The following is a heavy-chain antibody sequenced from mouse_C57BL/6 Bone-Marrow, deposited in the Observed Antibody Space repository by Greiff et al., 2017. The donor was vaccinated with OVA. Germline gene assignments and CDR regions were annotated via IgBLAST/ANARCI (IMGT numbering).Heavy chain of an antibody. CDR1: GFNIKDDY. CDR3: TTFTTVVFDY. Sequence: EVQVVESGAELVRPGASVKLSCTASGFNIKDDYMHWVKQRPEQGLEWIGWIDPENGDTEYASKFQGKATITADTSSNTAYLQLSSLTSEDTAVYYCTTFTTVVFDYWGQGTTLTVSS. CDR2: IDPENGDT. V-gene: IGHV14-4*01. J-gene: IGHJ2*01. D-gene: IGHD1-1*01.